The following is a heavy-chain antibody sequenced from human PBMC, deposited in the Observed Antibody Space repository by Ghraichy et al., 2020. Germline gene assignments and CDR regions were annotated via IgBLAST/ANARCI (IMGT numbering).Heavy chain of an antibody. D-gene: IGHD2-2*01. V-gene: IGHV1-18*01. CDR3: ARDPTYCSSTSCYYYGMDV. CDR1: GYTFTSYG. Sequence: ASVKVSCKASGYTFTSYGISWVRQAPGQGLEWMGWISAYNGNTNYAQKLQGRVTMTTDTSTSTAYMELRSLRSDDTAVYYCARDPTYCSSTSCYYYGMDVWGQGTTVTVSS. CDR2: ISAYNGNT. J-gene: IGHJ6*02.